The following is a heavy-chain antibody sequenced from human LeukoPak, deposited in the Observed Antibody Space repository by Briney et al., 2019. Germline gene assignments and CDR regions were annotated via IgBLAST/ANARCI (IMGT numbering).Heavy chain of an antibody. J-gene: IGHJ4*02. Sequence: PSETLSLTCTVAGGSINSYYWSWIRQPAGKGLEWIGRIYTSGSTNYNPSLKSRVTMSVDTSKNQFSLKLTSVTAADTAVHYCARDAAYYYGSGSYRNGIDYWGQGSLVTVSS. V-gene: IGHV4-4*07. CDR2: IYTSGST. CDR1: GGSINSYY. D-gene: IGHD3-10*01. CDR3: ARDAAYYYGSGSYRNGIDY.